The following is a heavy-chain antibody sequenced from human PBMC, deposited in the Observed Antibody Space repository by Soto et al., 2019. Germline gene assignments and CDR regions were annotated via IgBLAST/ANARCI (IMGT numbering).Heavy chain of an antibody. CDR3: APRTVTRRSYYFDY. J-gene: IGHJ4*02. D-gene: IGHD4-4*01. Sequence: CGPTRANPPRTLTLTCTFSGFSLITSGVGVGWISHNPGKALEWLALIYWNDDKRYSPSLKSRLTITKDTSKNQVVLTMTNMDPVDTATYYCAPRTVTRRSYYFDYWGQGTMVTVSS. CDR2: IYWNDDK. V-gene: IGHV2-5*01. CDR1: GFSLITSGVG.